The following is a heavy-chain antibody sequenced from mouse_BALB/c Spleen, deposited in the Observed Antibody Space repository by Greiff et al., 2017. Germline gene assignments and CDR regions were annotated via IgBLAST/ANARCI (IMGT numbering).Heavy chain of an antibody. V-gene: IGHV1-20*02. CDR3: ARWDDYGGFAY. CDR2: INPYNGDT. D-gene: IGHD2-4*01. J-gene: IGHJ3*01. CDR1: GYSFTGYF. Sequence: EVQLVESGPALVKPGASVKISCKASGYSFTGYFMNWVMQSHGKSLEWIGRINPYNGDTFYNQKFKGKATLTVDKSSSTAHMELRSLASEDSAVYYCARWDDYGGFAYWGQGTLVTVSA.